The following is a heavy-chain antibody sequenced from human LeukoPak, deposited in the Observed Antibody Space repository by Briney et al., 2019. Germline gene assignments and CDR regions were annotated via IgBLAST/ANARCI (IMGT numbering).Heavy chain of an antibody. CDR2: IYYSGST. D-gene: IGHD3-22*01. Sequence: SETLSLTCTVSGGSISSYYWSWIRQPPGKGLEWIGYIYYSGSTNYNPSLKSRVTISVDTSKNQFSLKLSSVTAADTAVYYCARHYDSSGYYGQNAFDIWGQGTVVTVSS. CDR1: GGSISSYY. V-gene: IGHV4-59*08. J-gene: IGHJ3*02. CDR3: ARHYDSSGYYGQNAFDI.